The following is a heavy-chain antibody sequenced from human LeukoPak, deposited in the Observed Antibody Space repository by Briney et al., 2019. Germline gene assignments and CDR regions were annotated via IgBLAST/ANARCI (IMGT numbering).Heavy chain of an antibody. CDR2: IWYDGSNK. V-gene: IGHV3-33*01. D-gene: IGHD6-6*01. J-gene: IGHJ4*02. CDR1: GFTFSSYG. CDR3: AVGIAARPVY. Sequence: GGSLRLSCAASGFTFSSYGMHWVRQAPGKGLEWVAVIWYDGSNKYYADSVKGRFTISRDNSKNTLYLQMNSLRAGDTAVYYCAVGIAARPVYWGQGTLVTVSS.